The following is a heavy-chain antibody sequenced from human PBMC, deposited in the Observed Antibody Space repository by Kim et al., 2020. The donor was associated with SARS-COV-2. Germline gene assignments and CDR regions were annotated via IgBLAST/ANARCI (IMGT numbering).Heavy chain of an antibody. D-gene: IGHD2-2*02. J-gene: IGHJ6*03. V-gene: IGHV1-69*04. CDR1: GGTFNSYG. CDR2: IIPMFGIV. CDR3: AREAEVVPAAIPTFYYMDV. Sequence: SVKVSCKASGGTFNSYGISWVRRAPGQGLEWMGRIIPMFGIVVYAQKFQGRVTITAEKSTRTAYMELSSLRSGDTAVYYCAREAEVVPAAIPTFYYMDV.